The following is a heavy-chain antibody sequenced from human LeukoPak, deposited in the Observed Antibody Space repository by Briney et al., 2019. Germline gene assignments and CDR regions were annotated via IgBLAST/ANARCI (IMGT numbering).Heavy chain of an antibody. CDR3: ARDRGPMDY. CDR1: GGSISGSSYY. J-gene: IGHJ4*02. V-gene: IGHV4-39*07. Sequence: EPSETLSLTCTVSGGSISGSSYYWGWIRQPPGKGLEWIASIYQSGSTYYNPSLKSRVTISVDTSKNQFSLKVRSVTAADTAVYYCARDRGPMDYWGQGTLVTVSS. CDR2: IYQSGST.